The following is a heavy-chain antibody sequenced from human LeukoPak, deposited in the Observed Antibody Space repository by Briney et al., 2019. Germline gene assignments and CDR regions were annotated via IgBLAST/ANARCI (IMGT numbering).Heavy chain of an antibody. CDR3: AKASYYYYGMDV. CDR2: ISGSGGST. CDR1: GFTFSSYA. Sequence: GGSLRLSCAASGFTFSSYAMSWVRQAPGKGLEWVSAISGSGGSTYYADSVKGRFTISRDNSKSTLYLQMNSLRAEDTAVYYCAKASYYYYGMDVWGQGTTVTVSS. V-gene: IGHV3-23*01. J-gene: IGHJ6*02.